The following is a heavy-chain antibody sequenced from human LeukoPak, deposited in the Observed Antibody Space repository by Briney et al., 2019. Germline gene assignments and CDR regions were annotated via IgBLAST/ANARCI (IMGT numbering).Heavy chain of an antibody. CDR1: GGSISSYY. CDR2: IYYSGST. D-gene: IGHD5-18*01. J-gene: IGHJ4*02. V-gene: IGHV4-59*01. Sequence: SETLSLTCTVSGGSISSYYWSWTRQPPGKGLEWIGYIYYSGSTNYNPSLKSRVTISVDTSKNQFSLKLSSVTAADTAVYYCARFGYSYGYLDYWGQGTLVTVSS. CDR3: ARFGYSYGYLDY.